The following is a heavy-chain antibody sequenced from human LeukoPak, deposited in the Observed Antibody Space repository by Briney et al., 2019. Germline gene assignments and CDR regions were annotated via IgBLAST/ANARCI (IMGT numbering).Heavy chain of an antibody. V-gene: IGHV3-23*01. Sequence: PGGSLRLSCAASGFSFSRYPMGWVRQAPGKGLEWVSGISAGGDGTYHADPVKGRFTISRDNSKNTLDLQMNSLRAEDTAVYYCAKDLLLDSSGPKDYWGQGTLVTVSS. CDR2: ISAGGDGT. J-gene: IGHJ4*02. CDR1: GFSFSRYP. D-gene: IGHD3-22*01. CDR3: AKDLLLDSSGPKDY.